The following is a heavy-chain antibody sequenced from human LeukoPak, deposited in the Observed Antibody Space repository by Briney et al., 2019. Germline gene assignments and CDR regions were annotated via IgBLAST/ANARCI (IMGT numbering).Heavy chain of an antibody. J-gene: IGHJ4*02. V-gene: IGHV4-39*01. CDR1: GGSIINSNYY. D-gene: IGHD1-26*01. CDR3: ATLRTLGAPRPLDN. CDR2: IYYSGST. Sequence: PETLSLTCTVSGGSIINSNYYWGWVRQPPGEGLEWIAMIYYSGSTYYNPSLKTRVTISVDTSKNQFSLNLSSVTAADTAVYYCATLRTLGAPRPLDNWGQGTLVTVSS.